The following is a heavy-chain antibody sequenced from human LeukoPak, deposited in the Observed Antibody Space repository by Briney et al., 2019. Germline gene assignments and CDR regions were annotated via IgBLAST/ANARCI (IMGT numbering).Heavy chain of an antibody. V-gene: IGHV3-30*01. CDR1: GFTFSSYA. Sequence: GGSLRLSCAASGFTFSSYAMHWVRQAPGKGLEWVAVISYDGSNKYYADSVKGRFTISRDNSKNTLYLQMNSLRAEDTTVYYCARDGDIVVVPAAHYYYYYYMDVWGKGTTVTVSS. J-gene: IGHJ6*03. CDR2: ISYDGSNK. CDR3: ARDGDIVVVPAAHYYYYYYMDV. D-gene: IGHD2-2*01.